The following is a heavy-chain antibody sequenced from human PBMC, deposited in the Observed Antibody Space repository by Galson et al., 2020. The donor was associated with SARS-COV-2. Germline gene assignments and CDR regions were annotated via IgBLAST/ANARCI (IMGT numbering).Heavy chain of an antibody. CDR2: ISGSGGST. CDR3: AKLPTYCYESSGYYHFDY. Sequence: TGGSLRLSCTASGFTFSSYAMSWVRQAPGKGLEWVSAISGSGGSTDYADSVKGRFTISRDNSKNTLYLQMNSLRAEDTAVYYCAKLPTYCYESSGYYHFDYWGQGTLVTVSS. V-gene: IGHV3-23*01. CDR1: GFTFSSYA. J-gene: IGHJ4*02. D-gene: IGHD3-22*01.